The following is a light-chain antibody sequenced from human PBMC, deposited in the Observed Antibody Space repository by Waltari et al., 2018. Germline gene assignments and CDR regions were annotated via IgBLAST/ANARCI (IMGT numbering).Light chain of an antibody. V-gene: IGKV4-1*01. CDR3: HQYCSMPYT. CDR1: QSVSYSSDNKNC. CDR2: GAS. Sequence: DIVMTQSPDSLPVSLGESATFNCKSSQSVSYSSDNKNCLAWYQQKPGQPPRLLIYGASTRESGVPDRFSGSGSGTDFSLTISSLQAEDVAVYYCHQYCSMPYTFGQGTKLEIK. J-gene: IGKJ2*01.